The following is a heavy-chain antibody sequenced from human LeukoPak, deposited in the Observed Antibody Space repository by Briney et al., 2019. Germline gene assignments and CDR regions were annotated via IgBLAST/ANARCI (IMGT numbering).Heavy chain of an antibody. J-gene: IGHJ4*02. CDR3: AGGPGFSSSQLPYYFDY. CDR1: GFTVGSNY. Sequence: GGSLRLSCAASGFTVGSNYMSWVRQAPGKGLEWVSAIYGGGSTYYADSVKGRFTISRDNSKNTLYLQMNSLRVEDTAVYYCAGGPGFSSSQLPYYFDYWGQGTLVTVSS. V-gene: IGHV3-53*01. CDR2: IYGGGST. D-gene: IGHD6-13*01.